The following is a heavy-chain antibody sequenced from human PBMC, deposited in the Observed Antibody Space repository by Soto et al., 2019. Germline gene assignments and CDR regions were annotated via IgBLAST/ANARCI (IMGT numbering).Heavy chain of an antibody. Sequence: QVQLVQSGAEVKKPGSSVKVSCKASGGTFSSYAISWVRQAPGQGLEWMGGIIPIFGTANYAQKFQGRVTITADESMSTAYMELSSLRSEDTAVYYCARDGAHYYDSSGLDYWGQGTLVTVSS. V-gene: IGHV1-69*01. CDR2: IIPIFGTA. D-gene: IGHD3-22*01. CDR1: GGTFSSYA. CDR3: ARDGAHYYDSSGLDY. J-gene: IGHJ4*02.